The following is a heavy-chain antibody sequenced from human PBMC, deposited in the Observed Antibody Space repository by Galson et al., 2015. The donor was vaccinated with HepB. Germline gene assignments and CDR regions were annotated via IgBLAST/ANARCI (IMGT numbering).Heavy chain of an antibody. J-gene: IGHJ4*02. CDR1: GYTFTGYY. CDR3: ARPPLTGTTSFYFDY. Sequence: SVKVSCKASGYTFTGYYMHWVRQAPGQGLEWMGWINPNSGGTNYAQKFQGRVTMTRDTSISTAYMELSRLRSDDTAVYYCARPPLTGTTSFYFDYWGRGTLVTVSS. CDR2: INPNSGGT. V-gene: IGHV1-2*02. D-gene: IGHD1-20*01.